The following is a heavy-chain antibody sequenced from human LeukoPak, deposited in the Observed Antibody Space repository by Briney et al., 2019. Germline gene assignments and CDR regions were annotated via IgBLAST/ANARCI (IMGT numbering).Heavy chain of an antibody. Sequence: ASVKVSCKASGYTFTSYAMHWVRQAPGQRLEWMGWINAGNGNTKYSQEFQGRVTITRDTSASTAYMELSSLRSDDTAVYYCAREFPGSSGYSLPIWGQGTLVTVSS. CDR2: INAGNGNT. D-gene: IGHD3-22*01. CDR3: AREFPGSSGYSLPI. CDR1: GYTFTSYA. J-gene: IGHJ4*02. V-gene: IGHV1-3*01.